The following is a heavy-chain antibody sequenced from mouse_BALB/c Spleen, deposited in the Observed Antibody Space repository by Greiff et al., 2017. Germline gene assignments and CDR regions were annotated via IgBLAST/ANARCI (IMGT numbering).Heavy chain of an antibody. CDR1: GYTFTSYY. Sequence: QVQLQQSGPELVKPGASVKMSCKASGYTFTSYYIHWVKQRPGQGLEWIGWIYPGDGSTKYNEKFKGKTTLTADKSSSTAYMLLSSLTSEDSAIYFCASYYGNAMDYWGQGTSVTVSS. CDR2: IYPGDGST. D-gene: IGHD2-1*01. J-gene: IGHJ4*01. V-gene: IGHV1S56*01. CDR3: ASYYGNAMDY.